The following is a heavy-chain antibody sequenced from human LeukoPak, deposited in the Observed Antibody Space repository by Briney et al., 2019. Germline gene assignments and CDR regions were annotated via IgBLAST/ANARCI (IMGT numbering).Heavy chain of an antibody. J-gene: IGHJ4*02. V-gene: IGHV3-7*03. D-gene: IGHD3-3*01. Sequence: GGSLRLSCAASGFMFSSFWMSWVRQAPGKGLEWVANIKKDGSQKYYVDSVEGRFTISRDNAKNSLYLQTDSLRVDDTAVYYCTRVFGGYDVSDYWGQGTVVTVSS. CDR1: GFMFSSFW. CDR3: TRVFGGYDVSDY. CDR2: IKKDGSQK.